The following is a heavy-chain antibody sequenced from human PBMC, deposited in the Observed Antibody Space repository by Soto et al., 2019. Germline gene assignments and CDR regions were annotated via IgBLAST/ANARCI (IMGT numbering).Heavy chain of an antibody. CDR3: ARRKPLSAARPRFDYYYYMDV. Sequence: ASVKVCCKASGDTFTSYGISWVRQAPGQGLEWMGWISAYNGNTNYAQKLQGRVTMTTDTSTSTAYMELSSQRSEDTDVYYCARRKPLSAARPRFDYYYYMDVWGKGTTVTVSS. CDR2: ISAYNGNT. CDR1: GDTFTSYG. V-gene: IGHV1-18*01. D-gene: IGHD6-6*01. J-gene: IGHJ6*03.